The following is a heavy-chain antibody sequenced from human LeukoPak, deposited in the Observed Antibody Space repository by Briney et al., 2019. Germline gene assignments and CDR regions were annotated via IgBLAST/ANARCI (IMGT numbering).Heavy chain of an antibody. CDR1: GGSFSGYY. J-gene: IGHJ4*02. Sequence: SETLSLTCAVYGGSFSGYYWSWIRQPPGKGLEWIGEVNHSGSTNYNPSLKSRVTISVDTSKNQFSLKLSSVTAADTAVYYCARGHFWSGYFDYWGQGTLVTVSS. CDR3: ARGHFWSGYFDY. CDR2: VNHSGST. V-gene: IGHV4-34*01. D-gene: IGHD3-3*01.